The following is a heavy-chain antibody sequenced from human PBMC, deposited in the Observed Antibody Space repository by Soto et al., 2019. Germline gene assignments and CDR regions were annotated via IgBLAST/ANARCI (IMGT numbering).Heavy chain of an antibody. CDR1: GFTFSSYA. V-gene: IGHV3-30-3*01. CDR2: ISYDGSNK. CDR3: ARCGYSYGYFNWFDP. J-gene: IGHJ5*02. Sequence: HPGGSLRLSCAASGFTFSSYAMHWVRQAPGKGLEWVAVISYDGSNKYYADSVKGRFTISRDNSKNTLYLQMNSLRAEDTAVYYCARCGYSYGYFNWFDPWGQGTLVTVSS. D-gene: IGHD5-18*01.